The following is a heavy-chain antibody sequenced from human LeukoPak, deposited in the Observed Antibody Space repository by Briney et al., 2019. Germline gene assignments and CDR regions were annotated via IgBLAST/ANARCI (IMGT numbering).Heavy chain of an antibody. Sequence: PGGSLRLSCAASGFTFSSYSMNWVRQAPGKGLEWVSSISSSSSYIYYADSVKGRFTISRDNAKNSLYLQMNSLRAEDTAVYYCARATGWTTVTRIDYWGQGTLVTVSS. CDR1: GFTFSSYS. J-gene: IGHJ4*02. V-gene: IGHV3-21*01. D-gene: IGHD4-17*01. CDR2: ISSSSSYI. CDR3: ARATGWTTVTRIDY.